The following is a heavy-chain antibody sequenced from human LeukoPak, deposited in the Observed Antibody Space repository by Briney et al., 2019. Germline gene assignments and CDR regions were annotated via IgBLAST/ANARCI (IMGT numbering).Heavy chain of an antibody. J-gene: IGHJ4*02. CDR3: AKPTQSGGRFKTPDY. CDR1: GFTFSSYA. CDR2: ISGSGSST. Sequence: GGSLRLSCAASGFTFSSYAMSWVRQAPGKGLKWVAAISGSGSSTYYADFVKGRFTISRDNSKNTLFLQMNSLRAEDTATYYCAKPTQSGGRFKTPDYWGQGTLVTVSS. V-gene: IGHV3-23*01. D-gene: IGHD2-15*01.